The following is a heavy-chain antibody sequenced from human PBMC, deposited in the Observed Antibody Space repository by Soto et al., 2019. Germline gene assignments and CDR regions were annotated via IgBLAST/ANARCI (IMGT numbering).Heavy chain of an antibody. J-gene: IGHJ6*02. CDR2: VSYHGVNK. Sequence: GGSLRLSCAASGFTFSSYAMSWVRQAPGKGLEWVAVVSYHGVNKFYADSVKGRFTVSRDNSRNTLFLQVHSLRAEDTAVYYCARGDTTTSYGMDVWGQGTTVTVSS. D-gene: IGHD1-1*01. V-gene: IGHV3-30*03. CDR3: ARGDTTTSYGMDV. CDR1: GFTFSSYA.